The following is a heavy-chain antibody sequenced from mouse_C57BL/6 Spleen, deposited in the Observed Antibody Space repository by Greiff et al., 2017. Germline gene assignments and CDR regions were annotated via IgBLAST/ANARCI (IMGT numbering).Heavy chain of an antibody. D-gene: IGHD1-1*01. J-gene: IGHJ1*03. CDR3: ARGYGSSYGYFDV. CDR1: GYTFTNYW. CDR2: IYPGGGYT. Sequence: QVQLQQSGAELVRPGTSVKMSCKASGYTFTNYWIGWAKQRPGHGLEWIGDIYPGGGYTNYNEKFKGKATLTADKSSSTAYMQFSSLTSEDPAIYDCARGYGSSYGYFDVWGTGTPVTVSS. V-gene: IGHV1-63*01.